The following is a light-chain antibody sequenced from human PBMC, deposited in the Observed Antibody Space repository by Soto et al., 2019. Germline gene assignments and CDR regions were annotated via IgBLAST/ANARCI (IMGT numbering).Light chain of an antibody. CDR3: QQYNDWPLT. Sequence: EVVMTQSPATLSVSPGERATLSCRASQSVSSNLAWYQQKPGQAPRLLIYGAFTRATGIPARFSGTGSGTEFTLTISSLQSEDLALYYCQQYNDWPLTFGQGTKVDNK. V-gene: IGKV3-15*01. CDR1: QSVSSN. J-gene: IGKJ1*01. CDR2: GAF.